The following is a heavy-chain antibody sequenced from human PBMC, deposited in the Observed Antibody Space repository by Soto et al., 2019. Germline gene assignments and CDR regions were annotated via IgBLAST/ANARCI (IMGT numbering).Heavy chain of an antibody. V-gene: IGHV1-3*01. CDR3: ARDTGYCSGGSCYSHNWFDP. D-gene: IGHD2-15*01. Sequence: ASVKVSCKASGYTFTSYGISWVRQAPGQRLEWMGWINAGNGNTKYSQKFQGRVTITRDTSASTAYMELSSLRSEDTAVYYCARDTGYCSGGSCYSHNWFDPWGQGTLVTVSS. J-gene: IGHJ5*02. CDR1: GYTFTSYG. CDR2: INAGNGNT.